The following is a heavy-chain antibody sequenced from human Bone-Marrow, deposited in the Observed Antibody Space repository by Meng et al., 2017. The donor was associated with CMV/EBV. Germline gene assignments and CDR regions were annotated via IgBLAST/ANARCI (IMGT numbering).Heavy chain of an antibody. J-gene: IGHJ6*02. D-gene: IGHD2-2*01. CDR2: IKQDGSEK. V-gene: IGHV3-7*01. CDR1: GFTFSSYW. CDR3: AREGAGYCSSTSWYVTYYYYGMDV. Sequence: GGSLRLSCAASGFTFSSYWMSWVRQAPGKGLEWVANIKQDGSEKYYVDSVKGRFTISRDNAKNSLYLQMNSLRAEDTAVYYCAREGAGYCSSTSWYVTYYYYGMDVWGQGTLVTVSS.